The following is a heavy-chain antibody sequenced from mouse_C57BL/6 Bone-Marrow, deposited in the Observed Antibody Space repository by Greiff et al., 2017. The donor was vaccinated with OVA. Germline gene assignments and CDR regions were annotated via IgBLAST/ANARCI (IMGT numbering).Heavy chain of an antibody. CDR1: GYSFTGYY. J-gene: IGHJ4*01. CDR2: IYPYNGVS. CDR3: ERITTVVATYYYAMDY. Sequence: EVQLQQSGPELVKPGASVKISCKASGYSFTGYYMHWVKQSHGNILDWIGYIYPYNGVSSYNQKFKGKATLTVDKSSSTAYMELRSLTSEDSAVYYCERITTVVATYYYAMDYWGQGTSVTVSS. D-gene: IGHD1-1*01. V-gene: IGHV1-31*01.